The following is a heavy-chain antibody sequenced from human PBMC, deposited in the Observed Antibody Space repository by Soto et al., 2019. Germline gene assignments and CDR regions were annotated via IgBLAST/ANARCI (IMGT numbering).Heavy chain of an antibody. D-gene: IGHD4-17*01. CDR1: GYTFTGYY. CDR2: INPNSGGA. J-gene: IGHJ4*02. V-gene: IGHV1-2*04. Sequence: ASVKVSCKASGYTFTGYYMHWVRQAPGQGREWMGWINPNSGGANYAQEFQGWVTMTRDTSISTAYMELSRLRSDDTAVYYCARGLATVTTFHYWGQGTLVTVSS. CDR3: ARGLATVTTFHY.